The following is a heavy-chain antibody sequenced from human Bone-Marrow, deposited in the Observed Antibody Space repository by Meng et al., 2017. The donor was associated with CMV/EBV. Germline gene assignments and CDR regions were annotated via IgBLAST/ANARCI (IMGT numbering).Heavy chain of an antibody. J-gene: IGHJ6*02. D-gene: IGHD5-24*01. CDR2: ISSSSSYI. V-gene: IGHV3-21*01. CDR3: ARDQPQMYGMDV. CDR1: GFTFSSYS. Sequence: GGSLRLSCAASGFTFSSYSMNWVRQAPGKGLEWVSSISSSSSYIYYADSVKGRFTISRDNAKNSLYLQMNSLRAGDTAVYYCARDQPQMYGMDVWAQGTTVTVSS.